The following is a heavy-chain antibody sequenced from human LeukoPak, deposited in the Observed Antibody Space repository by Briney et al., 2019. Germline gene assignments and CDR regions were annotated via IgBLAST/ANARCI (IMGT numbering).Heavy chain of an antibody. J-gene: IGHJ4*02. Sequence: GGSLRLSCAASGFTCSNYWMTWVRQAPGKGLEWVANIKPDGSEKKYVDSVQGRFTISRDNAKNSLYLQMDSLSAEDTAVYYCARYNYYGSSGHRYWGQVALVTVSS. D-gene: IGHD3-22*01. CDR2: IKPDGSEK. CDR1: GFTCSNYW. CDR3: ARYNYYGSSGHRY. V-gene: IGHV3-7*01.